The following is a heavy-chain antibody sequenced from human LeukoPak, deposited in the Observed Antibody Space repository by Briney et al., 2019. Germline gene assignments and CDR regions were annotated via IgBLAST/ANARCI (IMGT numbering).Heavy chain of an antibody. CDR2: INPNSGGT. D-gene: IGHD4-17*01. CDR3: ARGTVTSYYYYYYMDV. J-gene: IGHJ6*03. V-gene: IGHV1-2*02. CDR1: GYTFTSYY. Sequence: ASVKVSCKASGYTFTSYYMHWVRQAPGQGLEWMGWINPNSGGTNYAQKFQGRVTMTRDTSISTAYMELSRLRSDDTAVYYCARGTVTSYYYYYYMDVWGKGTTVTISS.